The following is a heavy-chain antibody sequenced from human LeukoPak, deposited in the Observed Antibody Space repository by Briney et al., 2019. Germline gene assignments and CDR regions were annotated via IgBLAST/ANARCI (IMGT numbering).Heavy chain of an antibody. CDR2: IGGNGGLT. Sequence: GGSLRLSCVASGFTCEDYTMLWVRQAPGKGLEWVSLIGGNGGLTFYGDSVEGRFTISRDNGRDSVYLQMNSLRTEDTALYYCVKVITGWNTFAFDLWGPGTRVTVS. CDR3: VKVITGWNTFAFDL. D-gene: IGHD1/OR15-1a*01. CDR1: GFTCEDYT. V-gene: IGHV3-43*02. J-gene: IGHJ3*01.